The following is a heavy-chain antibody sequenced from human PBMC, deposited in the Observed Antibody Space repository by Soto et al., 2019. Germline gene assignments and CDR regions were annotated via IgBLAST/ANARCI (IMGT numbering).Heavy chain of an antibody. J-gene: IGHJ4*02. Sequence: SETLSLTCAVYGGSFSGYYWTWIRQPPGKGLEWIGEINHSGSTNYNPSLKSRVTISVDTSKNQFSLKLSSVTAADTAVYYCARGSTTVKTPRHCSGGSCWGINYWGQGTLVTVSS. D-gene: IGHD2-15*01. CDR3: ARGSTTVKTPRHCSGGSCWGINY. CDR2: INHSGST. CDR1: GGSFSGYY. V-gene: IGHV4-34*01.